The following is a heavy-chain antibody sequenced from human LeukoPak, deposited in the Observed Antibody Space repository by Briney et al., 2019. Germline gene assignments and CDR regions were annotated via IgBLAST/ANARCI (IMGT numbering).Heavy chain of an antibody. CDR1: GFTFRKYW. D-gene: IGHD1-26*01. V-gene: IGHV3-66*01. CDR2: IYSGGST. J-gene: IGHJ4*02. CDR3: ARVGESFYGGRTLDY. Sequence: GGSLRPSCAASGFTFRKYWLHWVRQAPGKGLEWVSVIYSGGSTYYADSVKDRFTISRDNSKNTLYLQMNSLRAEDTAVYYCARVGESFYGGRTLDYWGQGTLVTVSS.